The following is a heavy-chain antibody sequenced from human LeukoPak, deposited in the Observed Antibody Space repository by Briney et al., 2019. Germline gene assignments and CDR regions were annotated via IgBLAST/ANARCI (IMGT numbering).Heavy chain of an antibody. J-gene: IGHJ6*04. Sequence: GGSLRLSCAASGFTSTDYSMTWIRQAPGKGLEWVSYIIGVASSIYYAASVKGRFTISRDKAKNTLYLQMNSLRVEDMAVYYCARWGGQGIDVWGEGTTVTVPS. CDR2: IIGVASSI. CDR1: GFTSTDYS. CDR3: ARWGGQGIDV. D-gene: IGHD3-10*01. V-gene: IGHV3-11*01.